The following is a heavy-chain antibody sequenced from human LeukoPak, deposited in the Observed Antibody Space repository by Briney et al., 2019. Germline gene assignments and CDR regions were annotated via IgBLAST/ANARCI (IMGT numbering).Heavy chain of an antibody. Sequence: GGSLRLSCAASGFTFSSYAMSWVRQAPGKGLEWVSAISGSGGSTYYADSVKGRFTISRDNSKNALYLQMNSLRAEDTAVYYCAKVHYTFRVGATTYIDYWGQGTLVTVSS. CDR2: ISGSGGST. D-gene: IGHD1-26*01. CDR1: GFTFSSYA. V-gene: IGHV3-23*01. J-gene: IGHJ4*02. CDR3: AKVHYTFRVGATTYIDY.